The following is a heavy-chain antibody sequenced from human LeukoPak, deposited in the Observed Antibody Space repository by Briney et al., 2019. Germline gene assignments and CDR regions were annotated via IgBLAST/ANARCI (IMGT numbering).Heavy chain of an antibody. J-gene: IGHJ4*02. Sequence: GASVKVSCKSSGYPFTDYYIHWLRQAPGKGLEWMGRIDPLDGETTYAETFLGRVTFTADTSTSTIYMELNSLTFADRAVYYCARDHEERGPYLDLWGQGTQVFVSS. CDR2: IDPLDGET. D-gene: IGHD3-10*01. CDR1: GYPFTDYY. V-gene: IGHV1-69-2*01. CDR3: ARDHEERGPYLDL.